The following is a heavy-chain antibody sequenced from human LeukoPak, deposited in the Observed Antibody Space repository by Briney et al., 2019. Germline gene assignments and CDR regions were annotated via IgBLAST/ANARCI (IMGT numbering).Heavy chain of an antibody. CDR1: GYTFSSYG. D-gene: IGHD3-22*01. V-gene: IGHV1-18*01. CDR3: ARENYYYDSSGYYHPEYFQH. CDR2: ISAYNGNT. Sequence: ASLKVSCKASGYTFSSYGISWVRQAPGQGLEWMGWISAYNGNTNFAQEFQGRVTMTTDTSTSTAYMELSSLRSEDTAVYYCARENYYYDSSGYYHPEYFQHWGQGTLVTVSS. J-gene: IGHJ1*01.